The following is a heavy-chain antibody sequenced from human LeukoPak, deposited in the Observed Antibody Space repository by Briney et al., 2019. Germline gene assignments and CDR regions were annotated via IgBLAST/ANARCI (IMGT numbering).Heavy chain of an antibody. D-gene: IGHD5-18*01. CDR1: GFTFSSYG. J-gene: IGHJ4*02. Sequence: GGSLRLSCAASGFTFSSYGMSWVRQAPGKGLEWVSAISGSGGSTYYADSVKGRSTISRDNSKNTLYLQMNSLRAEDTAVYYCAREVTSYGYYYYFDYWGQGTLVTVSS. V-gene: IGHV3-23*01. CDR3: AREVTSYGYYYYFDY. CDR2: ISGSGGST.